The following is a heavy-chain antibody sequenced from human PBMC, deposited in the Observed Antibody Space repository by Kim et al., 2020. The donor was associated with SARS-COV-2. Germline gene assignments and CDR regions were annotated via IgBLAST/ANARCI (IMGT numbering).Heavy chain of an antibody. J-gene: IGHJ3*02. CDR3: ARAGLFTSTIRGHAFDI. D-gene: IGHD2-2*01. Sequence: VKGRFTISRDNAKNSLYLQMNSLRAEDTAVYYCARAGLFTSTIRGHAFDIWGQGTMVTVSS. V-gene: IGHV3-11*01.